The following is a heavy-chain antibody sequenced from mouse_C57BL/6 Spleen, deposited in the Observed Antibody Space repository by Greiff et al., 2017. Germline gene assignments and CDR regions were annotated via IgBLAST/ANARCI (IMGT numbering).Heavy chain of an antibody. Sequence: VKLMESGAELARPGASVKLSCKASGYTFTSYGISWVNQRTGQGLEWIGEIYPRSGNTYYNEKFKGKATLTADKSSITAYMELRSLTSEDSAVYFCARSDYDVGAWFAYWGQGTLVTVSA. J-gene: IGHJ3*01. CDR2: IYPRSGNT. CDR3: ARSDYDVGAWFAY. D-gene: IGHD2-4*01. CDR1: GYTFTSYG. V-gene: IGHV1-81*01.